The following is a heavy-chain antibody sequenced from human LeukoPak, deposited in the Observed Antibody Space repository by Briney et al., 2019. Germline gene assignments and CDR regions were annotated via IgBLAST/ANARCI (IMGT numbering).Heavy chain of an antibody. J-gene: IGHJ4*02. D-gene: IGHD4-17*01. CDR1: GFTFSRYW. CDR2: IKQDGSEK. Sequence: PGGSLRLPCAASGFTFSRYWMSWARQAPGKGLEWVANIKQDGSEKYHVDSVKGRFTISRDNAKNSLYLQMNSLRAEDTAVYYCAKIADYGDYAEYWGQGTLVTVSS. CDR3: AKIADYGDYAEY. V-gene: IGHV3-7*01.